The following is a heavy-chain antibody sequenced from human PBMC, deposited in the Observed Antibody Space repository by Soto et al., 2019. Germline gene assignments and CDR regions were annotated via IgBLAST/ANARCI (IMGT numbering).Heavy chain of an antibody. Sequence: PGGSLRLSCAASGFTFSSYGMHWVRQAPGKGLEWVAVIWYDGSNKYYADSVKGRFTISRDNSKNTLYLQMNSLRAEDTAVYYCARDHQNWNDPVEYYYYGMDVWGQGTTVTVSS. J-gene: IGHJ6*02. D-gene: IGHD1-1*01. CDR1: GFTFSSYG. CDR2: IWYDGSNK. V-gene: IGHV3-33*01. CDR3: ARDHQNWNDPVEYYYYGMDV.